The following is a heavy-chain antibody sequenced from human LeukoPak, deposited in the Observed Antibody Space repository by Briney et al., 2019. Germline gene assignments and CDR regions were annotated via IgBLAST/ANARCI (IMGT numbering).Heavy chain of an antibody. V-gene: IGHV4-4*07. J-gene: IGHJ5*02. CDR1: GGSISSYY. CDR2: IYTSGST. D-gene: IGHD3-16*02. CDR3: ARLYDYVWGSYRHNWFDP. Sequence: SETLSLTCTVSGGSISSYYWSWIRQPAGKGLEWIGRIYTSGSTNYNPSLKSRVTMSVDTSKNQFSLKLSSVTAADTDVYYCARLYDYVWGSYRHNWFDPWGQGTLVTVSS.